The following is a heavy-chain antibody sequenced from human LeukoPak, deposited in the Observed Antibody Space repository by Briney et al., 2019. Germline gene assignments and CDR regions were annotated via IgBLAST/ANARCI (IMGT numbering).Heavy chain of an antibody. CDR1: GFTFSSSW. CDR3: ARDTRYGDGYKY. CDR2: INGDGSST. D-gene: IGHD5-24*01. V-gene: IGHV3-74*01. Sequence: GGSLRLSCAASGFTFSSSWMHWVRQVPGKGLVWVSRINGDGSSTSYEDSVKGRFTISRDNAKNTLYLQMKSLRAEDTAVYYCARDTRYGDGYKYWGQGTLVTVSS. J-gene: IGHJ4*02.